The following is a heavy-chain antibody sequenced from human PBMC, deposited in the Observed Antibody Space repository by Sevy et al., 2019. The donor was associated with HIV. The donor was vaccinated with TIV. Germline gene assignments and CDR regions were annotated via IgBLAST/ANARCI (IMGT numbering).Heavy chain of an antibody. D-gene: IGHD3-16*02. CDR2: IKQDGSEK. Sequence: GSLRLSCAASGFTFSSYWMSWVRQAPGKGLEWVANIKQDGSEKYYVDSVKGRFTISRDNAKNSLYLQMYSLKAGDTALYYCVRVLWDVLVVPAATPSPWLDSWGQGTLVTVSS. CDR3: VRVLWDVLVVPAATPSPWLDS. J-gene: IGHJ5*01. V-gene: IGHV3-7*01. CDR1: GFTFSSYW.